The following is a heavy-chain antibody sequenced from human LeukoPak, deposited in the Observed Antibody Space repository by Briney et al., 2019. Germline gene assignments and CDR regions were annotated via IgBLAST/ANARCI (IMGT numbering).Heavy chain of an antibody. V-gene: IGHV4-34*01. D-gene: IGHD3-9*01. CDR1: GGSLSGYY. Sequence: PSETLSLTCGVYGGSLSGYYWTWIRQPPEKGLEWIGEINHSGRTKYNPSLMSRVTISVDTSKNQFSLKLSSVTAADTAVYYCARGPPIKYDILTGYYNFDNWGQGTLVTVSS. CDR2: INHSGRT. J-gene: IGHJ4*02. CDR3: ARGPPIKYDILTGYYNFDN.